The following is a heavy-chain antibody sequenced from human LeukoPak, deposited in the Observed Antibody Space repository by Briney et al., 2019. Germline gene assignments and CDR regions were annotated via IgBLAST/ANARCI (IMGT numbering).Heavy chain of an antibody. CDR2: ISYDGSNK. J-gene: IGHJ4*02. V-gene: IGHV3-30-3*01. CDR3: ATGYSAWSFGY. D-gene: IGHD6-19*01. Sequence: GGSLRLSCAASGVTFSSYAMYWVRQAPGKGLDWVAVISYDGSNKYYADSVKGRFTISRDNSKNTLYLQMNSLRVEDTAMYFCATGYSAWSFGYWGQGTLVTVSS. CDR1: GVTFSSYA.